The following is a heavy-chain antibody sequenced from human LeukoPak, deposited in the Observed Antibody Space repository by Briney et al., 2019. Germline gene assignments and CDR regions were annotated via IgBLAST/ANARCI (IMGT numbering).Heavy chain of an antibody. CDR3: TRHCSGSTCYFDAFDV. CDR2: ISYSGST. V-gene: IGHV4-39*01. D-gene: IGHD2-15*01. J-gene: IGHJ3*01. CDR1: GGYISTTNYY. Sequence: SETLSLTCTVSGGYISTTNYYWDWIRQPPGKGLEWIGSISYSGSTSYTPSLKSRVTISVDTSKNQFSLRLSSVTAADTAVYYCTRHCSGSTCYFDAFDVWGQGTMVTVSS.